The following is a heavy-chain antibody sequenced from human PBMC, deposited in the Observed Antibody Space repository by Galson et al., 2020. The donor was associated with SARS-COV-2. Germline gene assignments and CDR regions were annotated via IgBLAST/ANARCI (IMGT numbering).Heavy chain of an antibody. CDR3: ARETDDHTSGWYDH. D-gene: IGHD2-2*01. V-gene: IGHV3-30*04. CDR1: GFTFSDSA. Sequence: GGSLRLSCAASGFTFSDSAMHWVRQAPGKGLEWVAIILYDGATQYNSGSVKGRFTISRDNSKNTLFLQMNSLRPDDTAVYYCARETDDHTSGWYDHWGQGALVTVSS. J-gene: IGHJ5*02. CDR2: ILYDGATQ.